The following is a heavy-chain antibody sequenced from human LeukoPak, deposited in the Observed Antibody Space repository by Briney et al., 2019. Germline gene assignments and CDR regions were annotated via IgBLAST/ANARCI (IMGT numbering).Heavy chain of an antibody. J-gene: IGHJ4*02. CDR1: GYTFTSYY. V-gene: IGHV1-2*02. D-gene: IGHD3-3*01. CDR3: ARANYDFWRGPFGYFDY. Sequence: ASVKVSCKASGYTFTSYYMHWVRQAPGQGLEWMGWINPNSGGTNYAQKFQGRVTMTRDTSISTAYMELSRLRSDDTAVYYCARANYDFWRGPFGYFDYWGQGTLVTVSS. CDR2: INPNSGGT.